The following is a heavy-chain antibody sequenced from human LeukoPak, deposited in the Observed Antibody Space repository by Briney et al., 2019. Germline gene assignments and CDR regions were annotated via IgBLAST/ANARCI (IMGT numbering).Heavy chain of an antibody. CDR3: ARDLVGTARMMKLDY. CDR1: GFTFSSYE. D-gene: IGHD5-18*01. Sequence: PGGSLRLSCAASGFTFSSYEMNWVRQAPGKGLEWVAVISYDGSNKYYADSVKGRFTISRDNSKNTLYLQMNSLRAEDTAVYYCARDLVGTARMMKLDYWGQGTLVTVSS. V-gene: IGHV3-30*04. CDR2: ISYDGSNK. J-gene: IGHJ4*02.